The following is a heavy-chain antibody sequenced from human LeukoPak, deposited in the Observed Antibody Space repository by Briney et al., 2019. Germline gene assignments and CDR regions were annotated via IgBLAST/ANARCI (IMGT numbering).Heavy chain of an antibody. V-gene: IGHV4-61*02. D-gene: IGHD6-13*01. Sequence: SETLSLTCTVSGGSISSGNYYWSWIRQPAGKGLEWIGRIYNRGSTNYNPSLKSRVTISVDTSKNQVSLKLSSVTAADTAVYYCASKIAALWTYEHDAFDVWGQGTMVTVSS. J-gene: IGHJ3*01. CDR2: IYNRGST. CDR3: ASKIAALWTYEHDAFDV. CDR1: GGSISSGNYY.